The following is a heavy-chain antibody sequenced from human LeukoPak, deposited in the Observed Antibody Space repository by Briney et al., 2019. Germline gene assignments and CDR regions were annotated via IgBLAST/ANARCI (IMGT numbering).Heavy chain of an antibody. CDR2: INPNSGGT. CDR1: GYTFTAYY. V-gene: IGHV1-2*02. J-gene: IGHJ3*02. D-gene: IGHD3-3*01. CDR3: ASVGYYDFWSAYSRDAFDM. Sequence: ASVKVSCKASGYTFTAYYMHWVRQAPGQGLEWMGWINPNSGGTNYAQKFQGRVTMTRDTSISTAYMELNRLRSDDTAVYYCASVGYYDFWSAYSRDAFDMWGQGTMVTVSP.